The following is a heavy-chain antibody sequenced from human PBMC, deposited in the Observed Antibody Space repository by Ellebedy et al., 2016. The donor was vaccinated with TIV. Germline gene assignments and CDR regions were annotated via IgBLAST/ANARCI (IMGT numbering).Heavy chain of an antibody. Sequence: GGPLRLSXAASGFTFSSYSMNWVRQAPGKGLEWVSYISSSSSTIYYADSVKGRFTIPRDNAKNSLYLQMNSLRDEDTAVYYCARDRGAAADPFFDYWGQGTLVTVSS. CDR3: ARDRGAAADPFFDY. V-gene: IGHV3-48*02. J-gene: IGHJ4*02. D-gene: IGHD6-13*01. CDR2: ISSSSSTI. CDR1: GFTFSSYS.